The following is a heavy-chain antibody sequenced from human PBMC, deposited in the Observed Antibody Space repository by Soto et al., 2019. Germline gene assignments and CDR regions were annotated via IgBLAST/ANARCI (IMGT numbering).Heavy chain of an antibody. CDR3: ARSDYCRIDY. J-gene: IGHJ4*02. CDR1: GGSFSGYY. CDR2: INHSGST. V-gene: IGHV4-34*01. D-gene: IGHD4-4*01. Sequence: SETLSLTCAVYGGSFSGYYWSWIRQPPGKGLEWIGEINHSGSTNYNPSLKSRVTISVDTSKNQFSLKLSSVTAADTAVYYCARSDYCRIDYWGQVTLFTVSS.